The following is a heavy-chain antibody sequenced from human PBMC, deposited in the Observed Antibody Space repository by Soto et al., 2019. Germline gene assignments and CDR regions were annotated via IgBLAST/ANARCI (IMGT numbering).Heavy chain of an antibody. CDR2: INPNSGGT. Sequence: ASVKVSCKASGYTFTGYYMHWVRQAPGQGLEWMGWINPNSGGTNYAQKFQGRVTMTRDTSISTAYMELSRLRSDDTAVYYCARVRWSYGYKLYYYYGMDVWGQGTTGTLSS. D-gene: IGHD3-16*01. CDR1: GYTFTGYY. CDR3: ARVRWSYGYKLYYYYGMDV. V-gene: IGHV1-2*02. J-gene: IGHJ6*02.